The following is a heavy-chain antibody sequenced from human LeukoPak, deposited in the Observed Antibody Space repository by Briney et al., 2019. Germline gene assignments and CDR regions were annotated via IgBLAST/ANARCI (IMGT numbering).Heavy chain of an antibody. CDR1: GFTFSSYW. CDR2: IKQDGSEK. D-gene: IGHD2-21*02. V-gene: IGHV3-7*03. J-gene: IGHJ6*02. Sequence: GGSLRLSCAASGFTFSSYWMSWVRQAPGKGLEWVANIKQDGSEKSYVDSVKGRFTISRDNAKNSLFLQMNSLRAEDTAVYYCARISDMYGMDVWGQGTTVTVYS. CDR3: ARISDMYGMDV.